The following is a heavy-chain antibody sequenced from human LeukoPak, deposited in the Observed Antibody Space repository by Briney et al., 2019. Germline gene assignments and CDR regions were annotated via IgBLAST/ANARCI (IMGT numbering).Heavy chain of an antibody. CDR1: GFSFGDGV. CDR2: IRSKAYGGTK. D-gene: IGHD3-3*01. V-gene: IGHV3-49*03. Sequence: GGSLSLSCIASGFSFGDGVMSWFRQAPGKGLEWVGCIRSKAYGGTKQYAASVKGRFTISREDSKSIAYLQMNSLKAEDTAVYYCARSYDVLSGYFPPDYWGQGTLVTVSS. CDR3: ARSYDVLSGYFPPDY. J-gene: IGHJ4*02.